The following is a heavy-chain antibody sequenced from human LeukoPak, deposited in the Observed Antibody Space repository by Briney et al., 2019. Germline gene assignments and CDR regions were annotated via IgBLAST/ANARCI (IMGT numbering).Heavy chain of an antibody. CDR2: ISAYNGNT. CDR1: GYTFTSYG. D-gene: IGHD2-2*01. V-gene: IGHV1-18*01. CDR3: ARVGPVVVPAASDY. J-gene: IGHJ4*02. Sequence: ASVTVSFKASGYTFTSYGISWVRQAPGQGLEWMGWISAYNGNTNYAQKLQGRVTMTTDTSTSTAYMELRSLRSDDTAVYYCARVGPVVVPAASDYWGQGTLVTVSS.